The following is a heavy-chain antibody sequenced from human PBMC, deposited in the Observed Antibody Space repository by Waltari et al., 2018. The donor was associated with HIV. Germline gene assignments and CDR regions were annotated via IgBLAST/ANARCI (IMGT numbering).Heavy chain of an antibody. D-gene: IGHD2-15*01. CDR3: ARYYCSGGSCSDY. J-gene: IGHJ4*02. CDR1: GGPISRGSYY. V-gene: IGHV4-61*02. Sequence: QVQLQESGPGLVKPSQTLSLTCPVSGGPISRGSYYWSWIWQPAGKGLEWIGRIYTSGSTNYNPSLKSRVTISVDTSKNQFSLKLSSVTAADTAVYYCARYYCSGGSCSDYWGQGTLVTVSS. CDR2: IYTSGST.